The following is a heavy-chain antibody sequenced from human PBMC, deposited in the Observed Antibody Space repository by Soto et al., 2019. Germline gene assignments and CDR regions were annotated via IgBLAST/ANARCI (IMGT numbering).Heavy chain of an antibody. D-gene: IGHD4-17*01. Sequence: GESLKISCRTSGYRFTSYWITWVRQMPGKGLEWMGIIYPGDSDTRYSPSFQGQVTISADKSISTAYLQWSSLKASDTAMYYCARHIDYGDFDAFDIWGQGTMVTVSS. CDR2: IYPGDSDT. J-gene: IGHJ3*02. CDR1: GYRFTSYW. CDR3: ARHIDYGDFDAFDI. V-gene: IGHV5-51*01.